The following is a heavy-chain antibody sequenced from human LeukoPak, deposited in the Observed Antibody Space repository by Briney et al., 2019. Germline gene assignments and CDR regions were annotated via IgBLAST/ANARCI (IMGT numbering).Heavy chain of an antibody. CDR3: AGRGLSTGWTFDY. Sequence: KPSETLSLTCSVSGGSISTYYWSWIRQPAGKGLEWIAQIHTSGSTNFNPSLKSRVSISMDTPNNQFSLMISSVTAADTAIYYCAGRGLSTGWTFDYWGHGTPVTVSS. V-gene: IGHV4-4*07. D-gene: IGHD6-19*01. CDR1: GGSISTYY. J-gene: IGHJ4*01. CDR2: IHTSGST.